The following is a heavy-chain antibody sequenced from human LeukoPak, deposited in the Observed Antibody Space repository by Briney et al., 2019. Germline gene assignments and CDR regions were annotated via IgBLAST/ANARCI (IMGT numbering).Heavy chain of an antibody. CDR1: GYTFTGYY. Sequence: ASVKVSCKASGYTFTGYYMYWVRQAPGQGLEWMGWINPNSGGTNYAQKFQGWVTMTRDTSISTAYMELSRLRSDDTAVYYCARDLRRTEGFGELLTFFDYWGQGTLVTVSS. D-gene: IGHD3-10*01. J-gene: IGHJ4*02. V-gene: IGHV1-2*04. CDR3: ARDLRRTEGFGELLTFFDY. CDR2: INPNSGGT.